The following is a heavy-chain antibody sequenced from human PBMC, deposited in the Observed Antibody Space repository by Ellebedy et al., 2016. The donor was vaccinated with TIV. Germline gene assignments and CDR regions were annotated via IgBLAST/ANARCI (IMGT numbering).Heavy chain of an antibody. CDR1: GGSINIYY. CDR3: VKSVAAAGLK. V-gene: IGHV4-39*01. D-gene: IGHD6-25*01. CDR2: ISYSGDT. Sequence: SETLSLTCTVSGGSINIYYWGWIRQPPGKGLEWIGSISYSGDTHYNPSLRSRVTISVDTSKNQFSLKVTSLIAADTAVYYCVKSVAAAGLKWGQGTLVTVSS. J-gene: IGHJ4*02.